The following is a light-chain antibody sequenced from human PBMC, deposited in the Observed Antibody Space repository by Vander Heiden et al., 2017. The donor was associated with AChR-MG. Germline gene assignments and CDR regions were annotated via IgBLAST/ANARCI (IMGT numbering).Light chain of an antibody. V-gene: IGLV1-51*01. Sequence: QSVFTQPPSVSAAPGQKVTISCSGSSSNIGTNYVSWYQQLPGAAPTLLIFPKESRPSGSPDRFSASKSGASSPRGMTGLQTGDEADYYCGTWDTSLPLFGGGTKLTVL. J-gene: IGLJ2*01. CDR3: GTWDTSLPL. CDR2: PKE. CDR1: SSNIGTNY.